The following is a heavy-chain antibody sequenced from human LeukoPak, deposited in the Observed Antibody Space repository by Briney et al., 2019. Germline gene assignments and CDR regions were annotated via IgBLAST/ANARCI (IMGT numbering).Heavy chain of an antibody. J-gene: IGHJ4*02. D-gene: IGHD1-7*01. CDR3: ARGSWNYYFDY. CDR1: GFTFSSHA. Sequence: GGSLRLSCAASGFTFSSHAMHWVRQAPGKGLEYVSAISSNGGSTYYANSVKDRFTISRDNSKNTLYLQMGSLRAEDMAVYYCARGSWNYYFDYWGQGTLVTVSS. V-gene: IGHV3-64*01. CDR2: ISSNGGST.